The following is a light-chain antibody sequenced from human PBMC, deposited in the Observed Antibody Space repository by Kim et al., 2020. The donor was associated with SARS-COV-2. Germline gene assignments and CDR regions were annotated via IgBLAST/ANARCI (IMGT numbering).Light chain of an antibody. J-gene: IGLJ3*02. CDR2: VGTGGIVG. V-gene: IGLV9-49*01. CDR3: GADHGSGSNFPL. CDR1: SGYSKSK. Sequence: LPCSLSSGYSKSKVDWYQQRPGKGPRFVMRVGTGGIVGSKGDGIPDRFSVLGSGLNRYLTIKNIQEEDESDYHCGADHGSGSNFPLFGGGTQLTVL.